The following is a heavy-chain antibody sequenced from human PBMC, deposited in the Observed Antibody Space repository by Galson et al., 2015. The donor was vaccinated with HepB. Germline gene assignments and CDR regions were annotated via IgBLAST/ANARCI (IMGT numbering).Heavy chain of an antibody. V-gene: IGHV3-74*01. CDR1: GFTFSTYR. D-gene: IGHD2-15*01. CDR3: ARVAVAAIHSDYFDY. J-gene: IGHJ4*02. CDR2: INSDGSAT. Sequence: SLRLSCAASGFTFSTYRMHWVRQAPGKGLVWVSRINSDGSATIYADSVKGRFTISRDNAKNTLFLQMNSLRAEDTAVYYCARVAVAAIHSDYFDYWGQRTLVTVSS.